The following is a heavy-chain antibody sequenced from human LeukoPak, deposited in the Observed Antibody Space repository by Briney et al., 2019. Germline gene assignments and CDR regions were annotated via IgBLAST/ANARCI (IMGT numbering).Heavy chain of an antibody. Sequence: GESLKISCQASGYTFAKYWIGWVRQMPGKGLEWMGIIYPGDSDTRYGPSFQGQVTISADKSISTAYLQWSSLKASDTAMYYCARQRGSSWSHSGYYYYMDVWGKGTTVTVSS. J-gene: IGHJ6*03. CDR3: ARQRGSSWSHSGYYYYMDV. CDR1: GYTFAKYW. D-gene: IGHD6-13*01. CDR2: IYPGDSDT. V-gene: IGHV5-51*01.